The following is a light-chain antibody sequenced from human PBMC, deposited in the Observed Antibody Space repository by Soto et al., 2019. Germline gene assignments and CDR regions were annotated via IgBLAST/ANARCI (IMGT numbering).Light chain of an antibody. V-gene: IGKV1-39*01. CDR3: QQNYNTMIT. CDR2: AAS. Sequence: DIQMTHSPSSLSASVGDRVTITCRASQNIYRYLNWYQQEPGKAPKLLIFAASSLQRGVPSRFSGSGSGTDFTLTISSLKTEDFTTYYCQQNYNTMITFGQGTRLEIK. J-gene: IGKJ5*01. CDR1: QNIYRY.